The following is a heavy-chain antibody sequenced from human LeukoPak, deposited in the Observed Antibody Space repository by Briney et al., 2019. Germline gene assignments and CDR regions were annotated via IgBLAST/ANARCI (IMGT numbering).Heavy chain of an antibody. CDR1: GFTFSSYA. Sequence: PGGSLRLSCAASGFTFSSYAMSWVRQAPGKGLEWVSAISGSGGSTYYAVSVKGRFTISRDNSKNTLYLQMNSLRAEDTAVYYCAKETPRDDYDSSGYSDAFDIWGQGTMVTVSS. CDR3: AKETPRDDYDSSGYSDAFDI. D-gene: IGHD3-22*01. J-gene: IGHJ3*02. V-gene: IGHV3-23*01. CDR2: ISGSGGST.